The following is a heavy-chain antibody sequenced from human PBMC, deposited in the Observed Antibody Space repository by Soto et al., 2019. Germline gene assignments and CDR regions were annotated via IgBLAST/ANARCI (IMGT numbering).Heavy chain of an antibody. Sequence: ASVKVSCKASGYTFTSYGISWVRQAPGQGLEWMGWISAYNGNTNYAQKLQGRVTKTTDTSTSTAYMELRSLRSDDTAVYYCARVRIAVAGPTPYYYYGMDVWGQGTTVTVSS. CDR3: ARVRIAVAGPTPYYYYGMDV. V-gene: IGHV1-18*04. D-gene: IGHD6-19*01. CDR1: GYTFTSYG. J-gene: IGHJ6*02. CDR2: ISAYNGNT.